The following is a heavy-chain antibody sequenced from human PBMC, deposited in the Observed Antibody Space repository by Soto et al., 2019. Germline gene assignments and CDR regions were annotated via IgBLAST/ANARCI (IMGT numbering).Heavy chain of an antibody. CDR1: GGSISIYY. CDR3: ARLDYYGSGSYSFAFDI. D-gene: IGHD3-10*01. CDR2: IYYSGST. V-gene: IGHV4-59*01. J-gene: IGHJ3*02. Sequence: ETLSLTCTVSGGSISIYYWSWIRQPPGKGLEWIEYIYYSGSTNYNPSLKSRVTISVDTSKNQFSLKLSSVTAADTAVYYCARLDYYGSGSYSFAFDIWGQGTTVTVSS.